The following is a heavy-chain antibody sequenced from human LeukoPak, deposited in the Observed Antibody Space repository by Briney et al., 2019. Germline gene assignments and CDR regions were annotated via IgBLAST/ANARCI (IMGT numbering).Heavy chain of an antibody. V-gene: IGHV3-53*01. J-gene: IGHJ6*02. CDR1: GFTVSSNY. Sequence: GGSLRLSCAASGFTVSSNYMSWVRQAPGEGLEWVSVIYSGGSTYYADSVKGRFTISRDSSKNTLYLQMNSLRAEDTAVYYCARVAYYYDSAGLYLNYFYGMDVWGQGTTVTVSS. CDR3: ARVAYYYDSAGLYLNYFYGMDV. D-gene: IGHD3-22*01. CDR2: IYSGGST.